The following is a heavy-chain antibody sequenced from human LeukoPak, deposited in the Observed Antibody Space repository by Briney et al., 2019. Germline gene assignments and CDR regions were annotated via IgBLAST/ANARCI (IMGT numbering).Heavy chain of an antibody. CDR1: GFTFSNAW. V-gene: IGHV3-49*04. J-gene: IGHJ4*02. CDR2: VRRKAYGGTS. CDR3: TREVGGDSDY. D-gene: IGHD1-26*01. Sequence: GGSLRLSCAASGFTFSNAWMSWVRQAPGKGLEWVGFVRRKAYGGTSEYAASVKGRFTISRDDSKSIAYLQMNSLKAEDTAVYYCTREVGGDSDYWGQGTLVTVSS.